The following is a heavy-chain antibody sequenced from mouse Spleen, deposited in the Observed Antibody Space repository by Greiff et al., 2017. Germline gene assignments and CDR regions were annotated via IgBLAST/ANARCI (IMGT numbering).Heavy chain of an antibody. CDR2: IYPRSGNT. Sequence: VHLVESGAELARPGASVKLSCKASGYTFTSYGISWVKQRTGQGLEWIGEIYPRSGNTYYNEKFKGKATLTADKSSSTAYMELRSLTSEDSAVYFCARLYYYGSSHWYFDVWGTGTTVTVSS. D-gene: IGHD1-1*01. CDR3: ARLYYYGSSHWYFDV. CDR1: GYTFTSYG. J-gene: IGHJ1*03. V-gene: IGHV1-81*01.